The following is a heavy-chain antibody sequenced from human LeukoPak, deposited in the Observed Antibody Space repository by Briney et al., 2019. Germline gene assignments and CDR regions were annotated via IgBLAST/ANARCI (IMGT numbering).Heavy chain of an antibody. V-gene: IGHV4-59*01. D-gene: IGHD1/OR15-1a*01. CDR3: ARAGNDWNTGYYFDY. Sequence: SETLSLTCTVSGGSISSNYWSWIRQPPGKGLEWIGYIYFDGSTNYNPSLKSRLTISLDTSKNHISLKLSSVTAADTALYYCARAGNDWNTGYYFDYWGQGTLVTVSS. CDR1: GGSISSNY. CDR2: IYFDGST. J-gene: IGHJ4*02.